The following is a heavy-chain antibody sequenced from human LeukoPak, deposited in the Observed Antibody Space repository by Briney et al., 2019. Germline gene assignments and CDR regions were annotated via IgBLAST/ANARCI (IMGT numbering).Heavy chain of an antibody. Sequence: GASVKVSCKASGYTFTSYGISWVRHAPGQGLEWMGWISAYNGNTNYAQKLQGRVTMTTDTSTSTAYMELRSLRSDDTAVYYCARGTPNYDFWSAYYYYYGMDVWGQGTTVTVSS. D-gene: IGHD3-3*01. V-gene: IGHV1-18*01. CDR2: ISAYNGNT. CDR3: ARGTPNYDFWSAYYYYYGMDV. CDR1: GYTFTSYG. J-gene: IGHJ6*02.